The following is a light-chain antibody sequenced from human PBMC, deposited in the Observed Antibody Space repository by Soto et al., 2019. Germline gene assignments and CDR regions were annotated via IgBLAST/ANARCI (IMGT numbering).Light chain of an antibody. CDR3: CSYAGSSTDVV. Sequence: QSALTQPASVSGSPGQWITISCTGTSSDVGSYNLVSWYQQHPGKAPKLMIYEGSKRPSGVSNRFSGSKSGNTASLTISGRQAEDEADYYCCSYAGSSTDVVFGGGTKLTVL. CDR1: SSDVGSYNL. CDR2: EGS. J-gene: IGLJ2*01. V-gene: IGLV2-23*01.